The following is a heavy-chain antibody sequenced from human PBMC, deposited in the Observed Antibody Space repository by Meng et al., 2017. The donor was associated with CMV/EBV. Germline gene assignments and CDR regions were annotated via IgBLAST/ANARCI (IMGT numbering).Heavy chain of an antibody. CDR3: AKDMSSGGDYEGVDY. D-gene: IGHD4-17*01. V-gene: IGHV3-9*01. J-gene: IGHJ4*02. CDR2: ISWNSGSI. CDR1: GFTFDDYA. Sequence: SLKISCAASGFTFDDYAVHWVRQAPGKGLEWVSGISWNSGSIGYADSVKGRFTISRDNAKNSLYLQMNSLRAEDTALYYCAKDMSSGGDYEGVDYWGQGTLVTVSS.